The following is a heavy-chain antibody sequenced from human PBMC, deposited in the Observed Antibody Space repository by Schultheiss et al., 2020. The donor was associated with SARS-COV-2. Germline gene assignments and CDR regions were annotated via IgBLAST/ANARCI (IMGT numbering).Heavy chain of an antibody. D-gene: IGHD4-17*01. J-gene: IGHJ6*02. CDR2: IYTSGST. CDR3: TRGLPTTVTTHEADV. V-gene: IGHV4-61*02. CDR1: GGSISSGSYY. Sequence: SETLSLTCTVSGGSISSGSYYWSWIRQPAGKGLEWIGRIYTSGSTNYNPSLKSRVTISVDTSKNQFSLKLSSVTAADTAVYYCTRGLPTTVTTHEADVWGQGTTVTVSS.